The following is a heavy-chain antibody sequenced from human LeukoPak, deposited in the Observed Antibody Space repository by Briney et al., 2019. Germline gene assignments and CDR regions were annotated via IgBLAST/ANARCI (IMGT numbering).Heavy chain of an antibody. CDR3: ARDYYDSSGYYYYYYYMDV. V-gene: IGHV3-30*04. D-gene: IGHD3-22*01. J-gene: IGHJ6*03. Sequence: GGSLRLSCAASGFTFSSYAMHWVRQAPGKGLEWVAVISYDGSNKYYADSVKGRFTISRDNSKNTLYLQMNSLRAEDTAVYYCARDYYDSSGYYYYYYYMDVWGKGTTVTISS. CDR1: GFTFSSYA. CDR2: ISYDGSNK.